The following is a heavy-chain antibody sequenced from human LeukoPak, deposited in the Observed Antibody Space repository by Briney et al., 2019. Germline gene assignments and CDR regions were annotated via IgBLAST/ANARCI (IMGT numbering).Heavy chain of an antibody. CDR3: ITPLPYSAQ. CDR1: GFTFSNAY. Sequence: GGSLRLSCAASGFTFSNAYMNWVRQAPGKGLEWVGRIKPKTDGETTEYAAPVKGRFSISRDDSKNTLYLQMNSLKTEDTAVYYCITPLPYSAQGGQGTLVTVSS. V-gene: IGHV3-15*07. CDR2: IKPKTDGETT. D-gene: IGHD2-21*01. J-gene: IGHJ4*02.